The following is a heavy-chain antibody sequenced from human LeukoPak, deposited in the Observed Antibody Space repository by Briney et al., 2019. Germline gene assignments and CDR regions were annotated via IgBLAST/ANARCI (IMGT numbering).Heavy chain of an antibody. CDR2: INPNTGGT. CDR3: ARDSRSSYNFDY. V-gene: IGHV1-2*02. J-gene: IGHJ4*02. CDR1: GYPFSNYD. Sequence: GASVTVSCKASGYPFSNYDINWVRQAPGQGPEWMGWINPNTGGTNYAQKFQDRVTMTRDTSINTAYMELSRLRSDDTAVYYCARDSRSSYNFDYWGQGTLVTVSS. D-gene: IGHD6-6*01.